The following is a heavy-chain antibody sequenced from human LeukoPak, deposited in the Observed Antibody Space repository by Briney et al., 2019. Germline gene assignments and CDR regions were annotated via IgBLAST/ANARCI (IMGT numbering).Heavy chain of an antibody. CDR1: GGTFSSYV. J-gene: IGHJ5*02. V-gene: IGHV1-69*13. D-gene: IGHD7-27*01. CDR3: ARVPAGLGWGSQWFDP. Sequence: ASVKVSCKASGGTFSSYVISWVRQAPGQGLEWMGGIIPIFGTANYAQKFQGGVTITADESTSTAYMELSSLRSEDTAVYYCARVPAGLGWGSQWFDPWGQGTLVTVSS. CDR2: IIPIFGTA.